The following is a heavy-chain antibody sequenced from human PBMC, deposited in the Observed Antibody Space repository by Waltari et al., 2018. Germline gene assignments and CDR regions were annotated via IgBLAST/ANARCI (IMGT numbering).Heavy chain of an antibody. J-gene: IGHJ4*02. CDR2: FIYNGNT. V-gene: IGHV4-39*01. CDR3: ARPGRVGGGSLMGLDY. D-gene: IGHD2-15*01. CDR1: GGSTRSTSYY. Sequence: QLQLQESGPGLVKPSATLSLICSISGGSTRSTSYYWGWIRKPPGKGLEWIGSFIYNGNTYYNPSLKSRISFFVDTSKNQFLLQLRSVTAADTAMYYCARPGRVGGGSLMGLDYWGQGTLVTVSS.